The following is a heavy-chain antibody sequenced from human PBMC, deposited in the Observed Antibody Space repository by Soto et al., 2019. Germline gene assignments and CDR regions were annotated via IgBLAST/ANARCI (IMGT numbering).Heavy chain of an antibody. CDR3: ASSYGSGSQAFDY. CDR2: IIPMLSMS. V-gene: IGHV1-69*02. J-gene: IGHJ4*02. Sequence: QVQLVQSGAEVKKPGSSVRVSCKASGDTFSSYTINWVRQAPGLGLEWMGRIIPMLSMSNSALKLQGRVIXTXEXXTNTAHMELRRLTSEATALYYCASSYGSGSQAFDYWGQGGLVTVSS. CDR1: GDTFSSYT. D-gene: IGHD3-10*01.